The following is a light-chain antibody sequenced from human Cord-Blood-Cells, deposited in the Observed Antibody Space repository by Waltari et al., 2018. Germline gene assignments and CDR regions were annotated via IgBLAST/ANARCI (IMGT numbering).Light chain of an antibody. Sequence: QSALTQPPSASGSPGQAVTTPSPGTSSDVGGYNHVSWYQQHPGKAPKLMIYEVSKRPSGVPDRFSGSKSGNTASLTVSGLQAEDEADYYCSSYAGSNNLVFGGGTKLTVL. CDR2: EVS. V-gene: IGLV2-8*01. CDR1: SSDVGGYNH. J-gene: IGLJ2*01. CDR3: SSYAGSNNLV.